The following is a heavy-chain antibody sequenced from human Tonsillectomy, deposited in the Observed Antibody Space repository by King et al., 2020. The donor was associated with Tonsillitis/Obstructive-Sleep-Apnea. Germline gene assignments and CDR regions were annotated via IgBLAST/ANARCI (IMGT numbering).Heavy chain of an antibody. J-gene: IGHJ4*02. CDR2: IYYSGST. V-gene: IGHV4-59*08. Sequence: QLQESGPGLVKPSETLSLTCTVSGGSISSYYWSWIRQPPGKGLEWIGYIYYSGSTNYNPYLKSRVTISVDTSKNQFSLKLSSVTAADTAVYYCAGHSPGYSYGRAPFDYWGQGTLVTVSS. CDR1: GGSISSYY. D-gene: IGHD5-18*01. CDR3: AGHSPGYSYGRAPFDY.